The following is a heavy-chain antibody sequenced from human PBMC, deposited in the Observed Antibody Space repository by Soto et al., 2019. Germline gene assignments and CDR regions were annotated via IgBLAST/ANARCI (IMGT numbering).Heavy chain of an antibody. J-gene: IGHJ4*02. CDR2: ISSSSSDT. Sequence: QVQLVESGGGLVKPGGSLRLSCAASGFTFSDYYMSWIRQAPGKGLEWVSYISSSSSDTNYADSVKGRFTISRDNAKNSLYLQMNSLRAEDTAVYYCARVAGSGDYGDYIDYWGQGTLVTVSS. V-gene: IGHV3-11*06. D-gene: IGHD4-17*01. CDR1: GFTFSDYY. CDR3: ARVAGSGDYGDYIDY.